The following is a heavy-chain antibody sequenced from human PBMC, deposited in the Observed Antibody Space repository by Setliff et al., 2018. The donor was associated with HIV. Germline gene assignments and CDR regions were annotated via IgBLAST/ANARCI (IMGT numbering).Heavy chain of an antibody. CDR3: ARASGVPAAIDYYYMDV. J-gene: IGHJ6*03. CDR1: GFTFSSYG. CDR2: ISYDGSNK. Sequence: GGSLRLSCAASGFTFSSYGMHWVRQAPGKGLEWVAVISYDGSNKYYADSVKGRFTISRGNAKNSLYLQMNSLRAEDTAVYYCARASGVPAAIDYYYMDVWGKGTTVTVSS. V-gene: IGHV3-30*12. D-gene: IGHD2-2*02.